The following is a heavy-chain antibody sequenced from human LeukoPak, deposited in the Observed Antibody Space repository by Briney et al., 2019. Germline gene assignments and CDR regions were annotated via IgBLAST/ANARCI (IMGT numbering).Heavy chain of an antibody. J-gene: IGHJ4*02. D-gene: IGHD2-2*01. Sequence: PGGSLRLSCAASGFTFSSYGMHWVRQAPGKGLEWVAFIRYDGSNKYYADSVKGRFTISRDNSKNTLYLQMNSLRAEDMAVYYCAKDLVPSRYCSSTSCYQDYWGQGTLVTVSS. V-gene: IGHV3-30*02. CDR3: AKDLVPSRYCSSTSCYQDY. CDR2: IRYDGSNK. CDR1: GFTFSSYG.